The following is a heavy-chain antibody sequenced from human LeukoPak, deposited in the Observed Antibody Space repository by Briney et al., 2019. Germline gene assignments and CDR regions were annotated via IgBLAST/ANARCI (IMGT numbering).Heavy chain of an antibody. D-gene: IGHD5-12*01. Sequence: PSETLSLTCTVSGDSISSDYWSWIRQPPGKGIEWNGNLYFSGGTNYNPSLKSRVNITVDTSKNQFSLNLRSVTAADTAVYFCAGVRPTVSRVGTTSSYHFFLNVWGKGTTVTVSS. CDR1: GDSISSDY. CDR3: AGVRPTVSRVGTTSSYHFFLNV. CDR2: LYFSGGT. V-gene: IGHV4-59*01. J-gene: IGHJ6*03.